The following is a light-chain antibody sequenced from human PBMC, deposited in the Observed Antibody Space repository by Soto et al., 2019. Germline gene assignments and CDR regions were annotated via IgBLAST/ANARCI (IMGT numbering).Light chain of an antibody. Sequence: QSALTQPPSASGSPGQSVTISCTGTSSDVGTYDYVSWYQHLPDKAPKLIIYEVSKRPSGVPDRFSGSKSGNTASLTGSGLQAEDEGDYYCCSYGGGNNFYVFGTGTKVTVL. CDR1: SSDVGTYDY. CDR2: EVS. J-gene: IGLJ1*01. CDR3: CSYGGGNNFYV. V-gene: IGLV2-8*01.